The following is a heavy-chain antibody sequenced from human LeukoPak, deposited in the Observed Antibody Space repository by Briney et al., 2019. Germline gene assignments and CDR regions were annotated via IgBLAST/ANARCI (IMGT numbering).Heavy chain of an antibody. V-gene: IGHV1-18*01. CDR2: ISAYNGNT. CDR3: ARWLSPLLFGELLAPFDY. Sequence: ASVKVSCKASGYTFTSYGISWVRQAPGQGLEWMGWISAYNGNTNYAQKPQGRVTMTTDTSTSTAYMELRSLRSDDTAVYYCARWLSPLLFGELLAPFDYWGQGTLVTVSS. D-gene: IGHD3-10*01. J-gene: IGHJ4*02. CDR1: GYTFTSYG.